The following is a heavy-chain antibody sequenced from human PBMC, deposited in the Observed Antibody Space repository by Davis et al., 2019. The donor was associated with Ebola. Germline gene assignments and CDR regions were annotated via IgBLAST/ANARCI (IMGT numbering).Heavy chain of an antibody. V-gene: IGHV3-73*01. D-gene: IGHD2-15*01. J-gene: IGHJ4*02. CDR3: TTTILGYCSGGSCTHDDY. CDR1: GFTFSGSA. CDR2: IRSKANSYAT. Sequence: GESLKISCAASGFTFSGSAMHWVRQASGKGLEWVGRIRSKANSYATAYAASVKGRFTISRDDSKNTAYQQMNSLKTEDTAVYYCTTTILGYCSGGSCTHDDYWGQGTLVTVSS.